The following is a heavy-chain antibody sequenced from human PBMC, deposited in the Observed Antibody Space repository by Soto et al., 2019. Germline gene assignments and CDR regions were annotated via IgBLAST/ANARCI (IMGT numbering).Heavy chain of an antibody. V-gene: IGHV1-18*01. CDR3: ASLRFYDYIWGSPYAFDI. CDR1: GYTFTSYG. CDR2: ISAYNGNT. J-gene: IGHJ3*02. D-gene: IGHD3-16*01. Sequence: ASVKVSCKASGYTFTSYGISWVRQAPGQGLEWMGWISAYNGNTNYAQKLQGRVTMTTDTSTSTAYMELRSLRSDDTAVYYCASLRFYDYIWGSPYAFDIWGQGTMVTVSS.